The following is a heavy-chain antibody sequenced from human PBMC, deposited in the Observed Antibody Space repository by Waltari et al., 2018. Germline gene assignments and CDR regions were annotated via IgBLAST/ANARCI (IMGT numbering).Heavy chain of an antibody. Sequence: QLQLQESGPGLVKPSGTLSLRCTVSGDSMSSTDWWSWVRQSPQKGLEWIGQVQYSGRSNYNPSFASRVTVSIETSNNQFSLKLTSATAADTAMYYCARDRGRGIYLDTWGPGMQVTVSP. V-gene: IGHV4-4*02. CDR3: ARDRGRGIYLDT. D-gene: IGHD2-15*01. CDR1: GDSMSSTDW. J-gene: IGHJ5*02. CDR2: VQYSGRS.